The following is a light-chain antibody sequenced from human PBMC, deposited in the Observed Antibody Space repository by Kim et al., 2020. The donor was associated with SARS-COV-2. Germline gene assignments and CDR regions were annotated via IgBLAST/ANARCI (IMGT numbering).Light chain of an antibody. CDR3: QVWDSESDHRVV. CDR2: YDS. Sequence: SYELTQPPSVSVAPGKTARVSCGGNSIGSKSVHWYQQKSGQAPVLVISYDSDRPSGIPERFSGSNSGNTATLTISRVEAGDEGDYYCQVWDSESDHRVVFGGWTQLTVL. J-gene: IGLJ2*01. CDR1: SIGSKS. V-gene: IGLV3-21*04.